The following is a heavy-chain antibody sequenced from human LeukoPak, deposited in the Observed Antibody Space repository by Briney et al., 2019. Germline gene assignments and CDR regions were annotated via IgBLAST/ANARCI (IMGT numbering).Heavy chain of an antibody. Sequence: GGSLRLSCEVSGLTFTDFWMNWVRQAPGKGPGWVASIRQDGSEKTYVDSVKGRFTISRDNTKNSLSLQLNGLRAEDTAVYYCARDGTAPGLYFDLWGQGTLVTVSS. CDR2: IRQDGSEK. CDR3: ARDGTAPGLYFDL. D-gene: IGHD6-13*01. CDR1: GLTFTDFW. V-gene: IGHV3-7*01. J-gene: IGHJ4*01.